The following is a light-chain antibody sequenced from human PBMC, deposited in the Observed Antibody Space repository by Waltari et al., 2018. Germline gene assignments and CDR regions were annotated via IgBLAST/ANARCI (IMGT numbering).Light chain of an antibody. J-gene: IGLJ2*01. CDR2: EVS. CDR3: LSYAATVSFG. CDR1: IRHVGNNNH. V-gene: IGLV2-23*02. Sequence: QPALTQPASVSVSPGQSITIPCTGTIRHVGNNNHVCWYQKHPAKAPNLILYEVSKRPSGVSDRFSGSKSGNTASLTISGLQAEDEADYYCLSYAATVSFGFGGGTKLTVL.